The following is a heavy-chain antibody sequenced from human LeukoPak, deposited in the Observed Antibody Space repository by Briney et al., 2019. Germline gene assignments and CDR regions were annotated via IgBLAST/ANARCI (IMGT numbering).Heavy chain of an antibody. CDR1: GFTFSGYE. Sequence: GGSLRLSCAGSGFTFSGYEMNWVRQAPGEGLEWISYISGSGSSVKYADSVKGRFTISRDNAKNSLYLQMDSLRVGDTAIYYCTTDHVGATVEFDSWGQGTLVTVSS. D-gene: IGHD1-26*01. CDR3: TTDHVGATVEFDS. V-gene: IGHV3-48*03. J-gene: IGHJ4*02. CDR2: ISGSGSSV.